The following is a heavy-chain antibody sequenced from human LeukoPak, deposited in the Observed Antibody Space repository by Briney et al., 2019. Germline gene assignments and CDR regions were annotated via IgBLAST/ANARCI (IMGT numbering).Heavy chain of an antibody. Sequence: SETLSLTCIVSGGSISSCCWSWIRQPPGKGLECIASICSSGRANYNPSLKGRVIVSVDTSKNQFSLKLSSVTAADTAVYYCAGLPRGTQPPDYFHHWGQGTLVTVSS. CDR3: AGLPRGTQPPDYFHH. J-gene: IGHJ1*01. CDR2: ICSSGRA. CDR1: GGSISSCC. D-gene: IGHD1-1*01. V-gene: IGHV4-59*08.